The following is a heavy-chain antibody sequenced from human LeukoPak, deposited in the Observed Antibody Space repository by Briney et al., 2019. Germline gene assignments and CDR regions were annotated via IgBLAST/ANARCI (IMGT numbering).Heavy chain of an antibody. V-gene: IGHV3-30*04. CDR2: ISYDGSNK. D-gene: IGHD4-17*01. Sequence: GGSLRLSCAASGFTFSSYAMHWVRQAPGKGLEWVAVISYDGSNKYYADSVKGRFTISRDNSKNTLYLQMNSLRAEDAAVYYCARGLTTVTSNWFDPWGQGTLVTVSS. CDR1: GFTFSSYA. J-gene: IGHJ5*02. CDR3: ARGLTTVTSNWFDP.